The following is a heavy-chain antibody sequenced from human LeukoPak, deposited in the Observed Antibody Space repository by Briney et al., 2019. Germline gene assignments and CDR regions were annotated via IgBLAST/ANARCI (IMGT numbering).Heavy chain of an antibody. CDR2: IWYDGSNK. CDR3: ARARGSCYSFYSRYYYGMDV. V-gene: IGHV3-33*01. J-gene: IGHJ6*02. CDR1: GFTFSSYG. D-gene: IGHD2-15*01. Sequence: GGSLRLSCAASGFTFSSYGMHWVRQAPGKGLEWVAVIWYDGSNKYYADSVKGRFTISRDNSKNTLYLQMNSLRAEDTAVYYCARARGSCYSFYSRYYYGMDVWGQGTTVTVSS.